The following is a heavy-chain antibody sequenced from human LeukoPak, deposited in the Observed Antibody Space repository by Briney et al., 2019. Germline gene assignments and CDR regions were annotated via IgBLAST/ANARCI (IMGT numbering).Heavy chain of an antibody. D-gene: IGHD3-22*01. V-gene: IGHV3-30*18. Sequence: GGSLRLSCVASEFTFSKYGMNWVRQAPGKGLERVAFISYDGSQTSYIDSVKGRFTISRDHSKNTLYLQMHSLRTEDTAVYFCAKDILSWSSGYPENVGFDYWGQGSLVTVAS. CDR2: ISYDGSQT. J-gene: IGHJ4*02. CDR3: AKDILSWSSGYPENVGFDY. CDR1: EFTFSKYG.